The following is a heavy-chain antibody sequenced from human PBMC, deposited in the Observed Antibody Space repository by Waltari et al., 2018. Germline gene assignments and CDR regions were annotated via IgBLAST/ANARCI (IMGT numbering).Heavy chain of an antibody. D-gene: IGHD1-26*01. Sequence: QVQLVQSGAEVKKPGASVKVSCKASGYTFTSYDINWVRQATGQGIEWMGWMNPNRGNTGYAQKVQGRVTMTRNTSISTAYMELSTVNAADTAVYFCASCRSGACDAFDIWGQGTMVTVSS. CDR2: MNPNRGNT. V-gene: IGHV1-8*01. CDR3: ASCRSGACDAFDI. CDR1: GYTFTSYD. J-gene: IGHJ3*02.